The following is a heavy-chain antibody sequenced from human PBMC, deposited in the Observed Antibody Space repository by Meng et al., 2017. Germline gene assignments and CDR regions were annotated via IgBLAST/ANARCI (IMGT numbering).Heavy chain of an antibody. CDR1: GFTFSSYA. J-gene: IGHJ4*02. CDR3: ARDPLGIAVAATGAY. Sequence: GESLKISCAASGFTFSSYAMSWIRQAPGKGLEWVSYISSSGATIFYADSVKGRFTISRDNTKNSLYLQMNSLRVEDTAVYYCARDPLGIAVAATGAYWGQGTLVTVSS. D-gene: IGHD6-19*01. CDR2: ISSSGATI. V-gene: IGHV3-11*01.